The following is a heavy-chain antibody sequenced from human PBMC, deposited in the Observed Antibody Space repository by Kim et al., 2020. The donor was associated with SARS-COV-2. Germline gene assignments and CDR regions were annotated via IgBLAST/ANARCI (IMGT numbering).Heavy chain of an antibody. CDR2: INHSGST. Sequence: SETLSLTCAVYGGSFSGYYWSWIRQPPGKGLEWIGEINHSGSTNYNPSLKSRVTISVDTSKNQFSLKLSSVTAADTAVYYCARGGGSGPFDYWGQGTLVTVSS. V-gene: IGHV4-34*01. CDR3: ARGGGSGPFDY. CDR1: GGSFSGYY. D-gene: IGHD3-10*01. J-gene: IGHJ4*02.